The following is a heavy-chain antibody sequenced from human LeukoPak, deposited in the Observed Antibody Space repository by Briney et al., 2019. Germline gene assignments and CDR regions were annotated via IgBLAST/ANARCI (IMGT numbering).Heavy chain of an antibody. D-gene: IGHD6-25*01. J-gene: IGHJ4*02. CDR3: AAAFDY. Sequence: SETLSLTRTVSGGSINSSSYYWGWIRQPPGKGLEWIGYTYYGGNTYYNPSLKSRVTITVDTSKNQFSLELNSVTAADTAVYYCAAAFDYWGQGTLVTVSS. CDR2: TYYGGNT. CDR1: GGSINSSSYY. V-gene: IGHV4-39*01.